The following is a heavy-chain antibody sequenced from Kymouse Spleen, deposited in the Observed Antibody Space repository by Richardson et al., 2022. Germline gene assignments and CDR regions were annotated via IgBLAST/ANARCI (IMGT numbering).Heavy chain of an antibody. CDR1: GFTFSSYG. CDR2: IWYDGSNK. CDR3: ARDEIAVAVYYYYYGMDV. V-gene: IGHV3-33*01. D-gene: IGHD6-19*01. J-gene: IGHJ6*02. Sequence: QVQLVESGGGVVQPGRSLRLSCAASGFTFSSYGMHWVRQAPGKGLEWVAVIWYDGSNKYYADSVKGRFTISRDNSKNTLYLQMNSLRAEDTAVYYCARDEIAVAVYYYYYGMDVWGQGTTVTVSS.